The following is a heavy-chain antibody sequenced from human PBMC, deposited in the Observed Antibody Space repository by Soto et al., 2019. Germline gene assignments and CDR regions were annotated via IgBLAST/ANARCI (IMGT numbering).Heavy chain of an antibody. J-gene: IGHJ5*02. D-gene: IGHD3-22*01. CDR2: IYWDDDK. V-gene: IGHV2-5*02. CDR1: GFSLSTSGVG. Sequence: QITLKESGPTLVNPTQTLTLTCTFSGFSLSTSGVGVGWIRQPPGKALEWLALIYWDDDKRYSPSLKSRLTINKDTSKNQVVLTMTNMDPVDTATYYCAHSLIGYYYDSSGSNWFDPWGQGTLVTVSS. CDR3: AHSLIGYYYDSSGSNWFDP.